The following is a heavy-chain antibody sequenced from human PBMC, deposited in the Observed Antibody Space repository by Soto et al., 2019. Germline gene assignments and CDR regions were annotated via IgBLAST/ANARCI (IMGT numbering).Heavy chain of an antibody. CDR2: ISAYNGNT. CDR3: ASRGHDFWSGPFDY. J-gene: IGHJ4*02. V-gene: IGHV1-18*01. D-gene: IGHD3-3*01. CDR1: GYTFTSYG. Sequence: ASVKVSCKASGYTFTSYGISWVRQAPGQGLEWMGWISAYNGNTNYAQKFQGRVTITADESTSTAYMELSSLRSEDTAVHYCASRGHDFWSGPFDYWGQGTLVTVSS.